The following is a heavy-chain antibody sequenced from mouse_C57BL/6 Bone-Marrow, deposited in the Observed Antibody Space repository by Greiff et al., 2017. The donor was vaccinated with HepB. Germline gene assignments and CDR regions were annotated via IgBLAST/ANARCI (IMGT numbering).Heavy chain of an antibody. V-gene: IGHV14-4*01. CDR1: GFNIKDDY. J-gene: IGHJ2*01. D-gene: IGHD1-1*01. Sequence: EVQRVESGAELVRPGASVKLSCTASGFNIKDDYMHWVKQRPEQGLEWIGWIDPENGDTEYASKFQGKATITADTSSNTAYLQLSSLTSEDTAVYYCTRLFYFDYWGQGTTLTVSS. CDR3: TRLFYFDY. CDR2: IDPENGDT.